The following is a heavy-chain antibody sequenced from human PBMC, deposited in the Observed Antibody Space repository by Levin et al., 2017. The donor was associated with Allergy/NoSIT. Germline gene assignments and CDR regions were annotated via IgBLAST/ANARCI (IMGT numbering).Heavy chain of an antibody. J-gene: IGHJ4*02. CDR2: ISYDGSNK. CDR1: GFTFSSYA. CDR3: ASLYSSGLYDY. D-gene: IGHD6-19*01. Sequence: GESLKISCAASGFTFSSYAMHWVRQAPGKGLEWVAVISYDGSNKYYADSVKGRFTISRDNSKNTLYLQMNSLRAEDTAVYYCASLYSSGLYDYWGQGTLVTVSS. V-gene: IGHV3-30*04.